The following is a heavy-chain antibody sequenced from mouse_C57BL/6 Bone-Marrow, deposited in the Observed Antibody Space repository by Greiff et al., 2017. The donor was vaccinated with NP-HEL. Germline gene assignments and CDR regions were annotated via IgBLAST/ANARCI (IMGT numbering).Heavy chain of an antibody. D-gene: IGHD4-1*01. CDR1: GYTFTSYW. Sequence: QVQLQQSGAELVKPGASVKLSCKASGYTFTSYWMQWVNQRPGQGLEWIGEIDPSDSYTNYNQKFKGKATLTVDTSSSTAYMQLSSLTSEDSAVYYCARTGYYAMDYWGQGTSVTVSS. CDR2: IDPSDSYT. V-gene: IGHV1-50*01. J-gene: IGHJ4*01. CDR3: ARTGYYAMDY.